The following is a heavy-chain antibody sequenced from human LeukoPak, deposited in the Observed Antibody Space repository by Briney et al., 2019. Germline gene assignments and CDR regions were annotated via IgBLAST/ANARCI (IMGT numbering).Heavy chain of an antibody. J-gene: IGHJ6*02. CDR3: ARAQWLVPVDYYYYYYGMDV. CDR2: INSDGSST. CDR1: GFTFSSYW. Sequence: GGSLRLSCAASGFTFSSYWMHWVRQAPGKGLVWVSRINSDGSSTSYADSVKGRFTISRDNAKNTLYLQMNSLRAEDTAVYYCARAQWLVPVDYYYYYYGMDVWGQGTTVTVSS. D-gene: IGHD6-19*01. V-gene: IGHV3-74*01.